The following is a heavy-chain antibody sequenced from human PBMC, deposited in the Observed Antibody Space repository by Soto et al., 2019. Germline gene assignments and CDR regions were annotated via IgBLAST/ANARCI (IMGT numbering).Heavy chain of an antibody. CDR2: IFRDGNTK. V-gene: IGHV3-33*01. D-gene: IGHD2-21*01. Sequence: PGGTLRLSCAAPGVSFSNYGMHWVRQAPGKGLEWVAAIFRDGNTKQYADSVKGRFSVSRDNSQNTLYLQMNSLRTEDTAVYFCTYWRASVNFAYWAQGASAT. CDR3: TYWRASVNFAY. CDR1: GVSFSNYG. J-gene: IGHJ4*02.